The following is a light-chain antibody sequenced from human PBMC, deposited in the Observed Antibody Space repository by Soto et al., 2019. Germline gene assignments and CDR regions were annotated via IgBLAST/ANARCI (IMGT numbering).Light chain of an antibody. J-gene: IGKJ1*01. V-gene: IGKV3-15*01. Sequence: EILMTQSPSTLSVSPGERATLSCGASQSVSNNFAWYQQKPGQTPRLLIYDASTRASGIPARLSGSGSGTDLTLTISRLEPEDFPVYYCQQYGLSRTFGQGTKVDIK. CDR2: DAS. CDR3: QQYGLSRT. CDR1: QSVSNN.